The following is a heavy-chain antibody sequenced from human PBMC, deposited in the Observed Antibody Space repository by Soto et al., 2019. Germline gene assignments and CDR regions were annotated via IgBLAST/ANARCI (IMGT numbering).Heavy chain of an antibody. CDR3: ARDHPKYSSSWLTYYYGMDV. CDR1: GFTFSSYE. D-gene: IGHD6-13*01. V-gene: IGHV3-48*03. CDR2: ISSSGSTI. Sequence: AGGSLRLSCAASGFTFSSYEMNWVRQAPGKGLEWVSYISSSGSTIYYADSVKGRFTISRDNAKNSLYLQMNSLRAEDTAVYYCARDHPKYSSSWLTYYYGMDVWGQGTTVTVSS. J-gene: IGHJ6*02.